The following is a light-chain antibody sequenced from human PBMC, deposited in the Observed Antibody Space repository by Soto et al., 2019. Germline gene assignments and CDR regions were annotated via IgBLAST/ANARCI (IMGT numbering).Light chain of an antibody. CDR1: SSDVGGYNY. Sequence: QSALTQPASVSGSPGQSITISCTGTSSDVGGYNYVSWYQQHPGKAPKLMIYDVSNRPSGVSNRFSGSKSGNTASLTISGLQAEDEADYYCSSYTSGSTLVVFGGGTKRTVL. CDR3: SSYTSGSTLVV. J-gene: IGLJ2*01. V-gene: IGLV2-14*01. CDR2: DVS.